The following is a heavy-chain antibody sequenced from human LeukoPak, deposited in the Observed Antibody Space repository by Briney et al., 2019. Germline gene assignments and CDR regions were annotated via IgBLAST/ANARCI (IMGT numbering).Heavy chain of an antibody. CDR2: ISAYNEHT. CDR1: GYTFTSYG. CDR3: ARCLSSTSCYRVWFDP. J-gene: IGHJ5*02. V-gene: IGHV1-18*01. Sequence: GASVKVSCKASGYTFTSYGISWVRQAPGQGLEWMGWISAYNEHTNYAQKFQGRVTMTTDTSTSTAYMELRSLRSDDTAVYYCARCLSSTSCYRVWFDPWGQGTLVTVSS. D-gene: IGHD2-2*01.